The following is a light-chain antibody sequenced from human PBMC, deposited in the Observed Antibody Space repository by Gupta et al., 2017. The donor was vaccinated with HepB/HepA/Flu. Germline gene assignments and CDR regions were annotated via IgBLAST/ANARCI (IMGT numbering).Light chain of an antibody. Sequence: QSALTQPASVSVSPGQSITISCTGTSSDIVRLDHVSWYQYYPGTAPKLLIYEDRSRPSGVPKRFSGSKSGTPASLSINGLPAEDGADYYCSSYYDSTTCEVFGAGIRLTV. J-gene: IGLJ2*01. CDR3: SSYYDSTTCEV. CDR1: SSDIVRLDH. CDR2: EDR. V-gene: IGLV2-14*01.